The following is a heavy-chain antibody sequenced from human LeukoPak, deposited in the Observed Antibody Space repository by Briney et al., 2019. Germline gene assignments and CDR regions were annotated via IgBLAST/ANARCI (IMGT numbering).Heavy chain of an antibody. CDR3: VRVGSYYDSSGYYYLY. J-gene: IGHJ4*02. Sequence: ASVKVSCKASGYTFTSYGISWVRQAPGQGLEWMGWISAYNGNTNYAQKLQGRVTMTTDTSTSTAYMELRSLRSDDTAVYYCVRVGSYYDSSGYYYLYWDQGTLVTVSS. D-gene: IGHD3-22*01. CDR2: ISAYNGNT. V-gene: IGHV1-18*01. CDR1: GYTFTSYG.